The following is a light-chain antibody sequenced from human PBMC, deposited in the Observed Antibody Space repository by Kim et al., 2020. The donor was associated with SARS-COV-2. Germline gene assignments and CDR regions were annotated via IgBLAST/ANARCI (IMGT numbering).Light chain of an antibody. CDR2: TNN. CDR3: AAWDDSLNGVV. CDR1: SSNIGSNT. V-gene: IGLV1-44*01. Sequence: ELTQPPSASGTPGQRVTVSCSGSSSNIGSNTVNWYQQLPGTAPKLLIYTNNQRPSRVPDRFSTSKSGTSASLAISGLQSEDEADYYCAAWDDSLNGVVFGGGTQLTVL. J-gene: IGLJ3*02.